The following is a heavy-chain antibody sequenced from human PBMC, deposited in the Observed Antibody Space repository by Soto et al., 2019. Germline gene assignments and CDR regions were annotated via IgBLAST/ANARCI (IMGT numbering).Heavy chain of an antibody. CDR1: GFTFSSYS. J-gene: IGHJ4*02. CDR2: ISSSSSTI. CDR3: ARDKYYYDSNYFDY. D-gene: IGHD3-22*01. V-gene: IGHV3-48*02. Sequence: GGSLRLSCAASGFTFSSYSMNWVRQAPGKGLEWVSYISSSSSTIYCADSVKGRFTISRDNAKNSLYLQMNSLRDEDTAVYYCARDKYYYDSNYFDYWGQGTLVTVSS.